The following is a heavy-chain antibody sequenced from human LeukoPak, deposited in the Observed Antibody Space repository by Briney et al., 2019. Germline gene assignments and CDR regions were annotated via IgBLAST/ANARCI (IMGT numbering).Heavy chain of an antibody. Sequence: ASVKVSCKASGYTFSSYGISWVRQAPGQGLEWMGWISAYNGNTNYAQKLQGRVTMTTDTSTSTAYMELRSLRSDDTAVYYCARYPTTARDPGEREHYFDYWGQGTLVTVSS. V-gene: IGHV1-18*01. J-gene: IGHJ4*02. D-gene: IGHD4-17*01. CDR2: ISAYNGNT. CDR3: ARYPTTARDPGEREHYFDY. CDR1: GYTFSSYG.